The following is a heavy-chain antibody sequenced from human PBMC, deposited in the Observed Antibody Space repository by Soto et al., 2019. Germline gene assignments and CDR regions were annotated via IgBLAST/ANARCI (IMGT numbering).Heavy chain of an antibody. J-gene: IGHJ3*02. CDR1: GFTFSSYS. CDR2: ISSSSSYI. CDR3: ARGEGDVDMFLGYIPALDAFDI. Sequence: GGSLRLSCAASGFTFSSYSMNWVRQAPGKGLEWVSSISSSSSYIYYADSVKGRFTISRDNAKNSLYLQMNSLRAEDTAVYYCARGEGDVDMFLGYIPALDAFDIWGQGTMVTVSS. V-gene: IGHV3-21*01. D-gene: IGHD5-12*01.